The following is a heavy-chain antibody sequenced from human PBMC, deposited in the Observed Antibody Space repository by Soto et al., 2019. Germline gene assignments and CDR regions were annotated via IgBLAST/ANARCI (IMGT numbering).Heavy chain of an antibody. D-gene: IGHD2-8*01. CDR1: GGSFSGYY. J-gene: IGHJ4*02. CDR2: INHSGST. Sequence: SETLSLTCAVYGGSFSGYYWSWIRQPPGKGLEWIGEINHSGSTNYNPSLKSRVTISVDTSKNQFSLKLSSVTAADTAVYYCARVMETGGREYDYWGQGTLVTVSS. V-gene: IGHV4-34*01. CDR3: ARVMETGGREYDY.